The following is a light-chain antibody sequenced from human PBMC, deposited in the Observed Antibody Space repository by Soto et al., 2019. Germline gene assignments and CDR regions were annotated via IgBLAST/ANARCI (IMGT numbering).Light chain of an antibody. CDR3: QAWDSSTVV. V-gene: IGLV3-1*01. CDR2: QDS. CDR1: KLGDKY. Sequence: SYELTQPPSVSVSPGQTASVTCSGDKLGDKYACWYQQKPGQSPVLVIYQDSKRPSGILERFSGSNSGNTATLTISGTQAMDEADYYCQAWDSSTVVFGGVTKLTVL. J-gene: IGLJ2*01.